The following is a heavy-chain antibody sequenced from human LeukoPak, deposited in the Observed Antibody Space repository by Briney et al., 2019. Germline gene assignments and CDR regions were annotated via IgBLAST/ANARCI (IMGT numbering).Heavy chain of an antibody. CDR2: IYTSGST. D-gene: IGHD6-19*01. CDR3: ATEVGQWLVRT. J-gene: IGHJ4*02. V-gene: IGHV4-61*02. Sequence: SETLSLTCTVSGGSINSGSYYWSWIRQPAGKGLEWIGRIYTSGSTNYNPSLKSRVTISVDTSKNQFSLKLTSVTAADTAVYYCATEVGQWLVRTWGQGTLVTVSS. CDR1: GGSINSGSYY.